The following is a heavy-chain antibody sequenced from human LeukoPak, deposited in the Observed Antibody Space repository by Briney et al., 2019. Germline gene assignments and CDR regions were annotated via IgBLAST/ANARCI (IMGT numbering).Heavy chain of an antibody. CDR3: ARGLGGIDY. J-gene: IGHJ4*02. CDR2: INHSGST. Sequence: PSETLSLTCAVYGGSFSGCYWSWIRQPPGKGLEWIGEINHSGSTNYNPSLKSRVTISVDTSKNQFSLKLSSVTAADTAVYYCARGLGGIDYWGQGTLVTVSS. D-gene: IGHD3-16*01. CDR1: GGSFSGCY. V-gene: IGHV4-34*01.